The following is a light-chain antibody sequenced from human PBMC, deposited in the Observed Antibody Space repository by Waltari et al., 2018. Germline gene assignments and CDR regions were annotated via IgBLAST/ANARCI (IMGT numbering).Light chain of an antibody. V-gene: IGLV3-21*01. CDR1: NIEKKS. J-gene: IGLJ2*01. CDR3: QVWDSDAGQPL. Sequence: TQSPSVSVTAGQTASVSCGGYNIEKKSVHWYQQKPGQAPMLVITYDDDRPPGIPQRFPGSNSGNAALLTISRVEAGDEADYYCQVWDSDAGQPLFGGGTKLTV. CDR2: YDD.